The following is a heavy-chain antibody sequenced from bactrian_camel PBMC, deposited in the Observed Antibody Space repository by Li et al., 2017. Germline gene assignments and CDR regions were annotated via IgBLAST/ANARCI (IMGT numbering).Heavy chain of an antibody. CDR2: SYRDGDT. D-gene: IGHD2*01. CDR1: GFTFEDVH. J-gene: IGHJ4*01. Sequence: QLVESGGGLVQPGGSLRLSCTATGFTFEDVHAAWYRQAPGRRCELVSASYRDGDTYYSRSVKGRFTISRDDSENTVYLQMNSLKPEDTAMYYCGADGPRSTTRCAAIITYTPRYVGQGTQVTVS. V-gene: IGHV3S53*01.